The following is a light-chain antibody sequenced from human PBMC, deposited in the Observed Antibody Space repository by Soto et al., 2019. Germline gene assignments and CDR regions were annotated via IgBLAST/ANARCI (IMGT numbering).Light chain of an antibody. CDR3: QRYYNAPFT. CDR2: AAS. J-gene: IGKJ4*01. V-gene: IGKV1-27*01. Sequence: EIQVTQYPSSLSASVGDIVTITCRASQVIKNYLAWYQQKPGEIPKLLIYAASTLESGIPPRFSGSGSGTDFTLTINNLQPEDVATYYCQRYYNAPFTFGGGTKV. CDR1: QVIKNY.